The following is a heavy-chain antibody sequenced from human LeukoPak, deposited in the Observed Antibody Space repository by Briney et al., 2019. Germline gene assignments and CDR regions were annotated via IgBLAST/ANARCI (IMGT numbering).Heavy chain of an antibody. CDR1: GFTVSSNY. Sequence: GGSLRLSCAASGFTVSSNYMSWVRQAPGKGLEWVSVIYSGGSTYYADSVKGRFTISRDNAKNSLYLQMNSLRAEDTALYYCAKGILDYYDSSGYVNWGQGTLVTVSS. J-gene: IGHJ4*02. CDR2: IYSGGST. V-gene: IGHV3-53*05. CDR3: AKGILDYYDSSGYVN. D-gene: IGHD3-22*01.